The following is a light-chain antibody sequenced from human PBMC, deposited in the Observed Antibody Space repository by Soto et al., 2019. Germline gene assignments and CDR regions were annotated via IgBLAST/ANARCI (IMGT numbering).Light chain of an antibody. Sequence: EIVMTQSPATLSVSPGERATLSCRASQSVSSNLAWYQQKPGQAPRLLIYSTSTRATGIPARFSGSRSGAEFTLTISSLQSEDFVVYYCQQYNDWPLTFDQGTRLEIK. V-gene: IGKV3-15*01. J-gene: IGKJ5*01. CDR1: QSVSSN. CDR3: QQYNDWPLT. CDR2: STS.